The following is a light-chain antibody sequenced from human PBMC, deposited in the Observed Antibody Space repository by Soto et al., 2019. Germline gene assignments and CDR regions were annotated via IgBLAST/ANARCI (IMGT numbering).Light chain of an antibody. CDR2: GAS. CDR3: QQRSVWPIT. Sequence: EIVLTQSPGTLSLSAGERATVAWRASQSASSDYLAWYQQKPGQAPRLVIYGASTRATVIPDRFSGSGSGTDFTLTISGLQTEDFAVYDCQQRSVWPITFGQGTRLEIK. CDR1: QSASSDY. V-gene: IGKV3D-20*02. J-gene: IGKJ5*01.